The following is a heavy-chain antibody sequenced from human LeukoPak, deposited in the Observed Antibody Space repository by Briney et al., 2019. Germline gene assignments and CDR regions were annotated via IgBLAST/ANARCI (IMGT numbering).Heavy chain of an antibody. V-gene: IGHV3-33*01. CDR3: ARTGLPSITVAGYFDY. D-gene: IGHD6-19*01. Sequence: GSLRLSCAASGFTFSRYAMHWVRQAPGKGLEWVAVIWYDGSNKYHADSVKGRFTISRDNSKNTLCVQMNSLRAEDTAVYYCARTGLPSITVAGYFDYWGQGTLVTVSS. CDR2: IWYDGSNK. CDR1: GFTFSRYA. J-gene: IGHJ4*02.